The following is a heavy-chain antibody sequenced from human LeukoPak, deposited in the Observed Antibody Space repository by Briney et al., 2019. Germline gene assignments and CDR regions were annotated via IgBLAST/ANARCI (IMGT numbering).Heavy chain of an antibody. CDR3: AVGSIAQHLDTGQRLRVFDY. CDR1: GGTFSSYA. Sequence: ASVKVSCKASGGTFSSYAISWVRQAPGQGLEWMGRIIPILGIANYAQKFQGRVTITADKSTSTAYMELSSLRSEDTAVYYCAVGSIAQHLDTGQRLRVFDYWGQGTLVTVSS. J-gene: IGHJ4*02. V-gene: IGHV1-69*04. CDR2: IIPILGIA. D-gene: IGHD6-6*01.